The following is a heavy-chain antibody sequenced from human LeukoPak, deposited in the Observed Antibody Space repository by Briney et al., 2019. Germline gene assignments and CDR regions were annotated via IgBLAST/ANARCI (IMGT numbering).Heavy chain of an antibody. CDR1: GYTFTNYG. Sequence: ASVKVSFKASGYTFTNYGISWVRQAPGQGLEWMGWISAYNGNTNYAQKLQGRVTMTTDTSTSTAYMELRSLRSDDTAVYYCAIGSGSYYGGYFQHWGQGTLVTVSS. J-gene: IGHJ1*01. V-gene: IGHV1-18*01. CDR2: ISAYNGNT. D-gene: IGHD1-26*01. CDR3: AIGSGSYYGGYFQH.